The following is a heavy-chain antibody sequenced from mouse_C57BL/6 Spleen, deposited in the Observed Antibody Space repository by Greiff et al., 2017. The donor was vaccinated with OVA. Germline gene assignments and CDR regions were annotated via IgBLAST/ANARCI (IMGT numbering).Heavy chain of an antibody. J-gene: IGHJ3*01. V-gene: IGHV1-82*01. CDR1: GYAFSSSW. CDR2: IYPGDGDT. Sequence: QVQLQQSGPELVKPGASVKISCKASGYAFSSSWMNWVKQRPGKGLEWIGRIYPGDGDTNYNGKFKGKATLTADKSSSTAYMQLSRLTSEDSAVYFCARDSSNCFAYWGQGTLVTVSA. CDR3: ARDSSNCFAY.